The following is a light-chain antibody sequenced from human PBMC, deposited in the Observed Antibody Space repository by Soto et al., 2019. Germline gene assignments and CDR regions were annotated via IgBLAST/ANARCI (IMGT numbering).Light chain of an antibody. CDR1: QSISNN. CDR2: AAS. V-gene: IGKV1-39*01. J-gene: IGKJ1*01. CDR3: QQSYLPPLT. Sequence: DFEMTQSPSSLSASVGDRVIITCRASQSISNNLSWYQQKPGKAPNLLIYAASTLQSGVPSRFSGSGSGTDFSLTISSLQPEDFATYYCQQSYLPPLTFGPATKVDIK.